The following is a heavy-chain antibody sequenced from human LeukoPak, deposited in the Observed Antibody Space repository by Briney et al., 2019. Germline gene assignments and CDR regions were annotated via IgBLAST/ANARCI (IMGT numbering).Heavy chain of an antibody. CDR1: GYTFTSYD. CDR3: ARGPPIQLWPRYYYYSYGMDV. D-gene: IGHD5-18*01. Sequence: ASVKVSCKASGYTFTSYDINWVRQATGQGLEWMGWMNPNSGNTGYAQKFQGRVTMTRNTSISTAYMELSSLRSEDTAVYYCARGPPIQLWPRYYYYSYGMDVWGQGTTVTVSS. V-gene: IGHV1-8*01. J-gene: IGHJ6*02. CDR2: MNPNSGNT.